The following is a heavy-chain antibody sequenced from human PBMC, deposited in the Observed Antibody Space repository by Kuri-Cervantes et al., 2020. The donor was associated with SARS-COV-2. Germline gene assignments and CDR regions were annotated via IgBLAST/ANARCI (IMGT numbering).Heavy chain of an antibody. Sequence: SETLSLTCTVSGGSISSGGYYWSWIRQPPGKGLEWIGYIYHSGSTYYNPSLKSRVTISVDRSKNQFSLKLSFVTAADTAVYYCARGDLSVVVPAAFFDYWGQGTLVTVSS. J-gene: IGHJ4*02. D-gene: IGHD2-2*01. CDR2: IYHSGST. CDR3: ARGDLSVVVPAAFFDY. CDR1: GGSISSGGYY. V-gene: IGHV4-30-2*01.